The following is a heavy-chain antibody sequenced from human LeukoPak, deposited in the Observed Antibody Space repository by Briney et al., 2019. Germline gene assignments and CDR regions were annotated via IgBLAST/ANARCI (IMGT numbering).Heavy chain of an antibody. Sequence: GRSLRLSCAASGFTFDDYAMHWVRQAPGNGLEWVSAISWNSGSIAYADSVKGRFTISSDNAKHSLYLQMNSLRAEDMAWDYCAKAIHGTTGAADAFDIWGQGTMVTVSS. J-gene: IGHJ3*02. CDR1: GFTFDDYA. CDR3: AKAIHGTTGAADAFDI. V-gene: IGHV3-9*03. D-gene: IGHD1-1*01. CDR2: ISWNSGSI.